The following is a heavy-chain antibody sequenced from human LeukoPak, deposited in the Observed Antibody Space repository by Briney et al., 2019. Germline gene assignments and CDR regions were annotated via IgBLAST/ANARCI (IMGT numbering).Heavy chain of an antibody. CDR3: AREYSDYDYFFDY. J-gene: IGHJ4*02. D-gene: IGHD5-12*01. Sequence: SETLSLTCTVPGGSINGYYWSWVRQPAGKGLECIGRIYTSGSTNYNPSLKDRVTMSLDRSKNQFSLKLTSVTAADTAMYYCAREYSDYDYFFDYWGQGTLVTVSS. V-gene: IGHV4-4*07. CDR1: GGSINGYY. CDR2: IYTSGST.